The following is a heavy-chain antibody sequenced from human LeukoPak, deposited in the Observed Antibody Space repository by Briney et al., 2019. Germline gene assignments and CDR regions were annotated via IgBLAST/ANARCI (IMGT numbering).Heavy chain of an antibody. CDR2: IDPSDSYT. CDR3: ARGVYSSGWDFDY. V-gene: IGHV5-10-1*01. D-gene: IGHD6-19*01. J-gene: IGHJ4*02. Sequence: GESLKISCKGSGYSFTSYRISWVRQMPGKGLEWMGRIDPSDSYTNYSPSFQGHVTISADKSISTAYLQWSSLKASDTAMYYCARGVYSSGWDFDYWGQGTLVTVSS. CDR1: GYSFTSYR.